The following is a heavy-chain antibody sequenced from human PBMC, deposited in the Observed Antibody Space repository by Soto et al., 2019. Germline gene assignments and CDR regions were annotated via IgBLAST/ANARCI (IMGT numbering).Heavy chain of an antibody. J-gene: IGHJ4*02. CDR1: GFIFSHYA. CDR2: ISGSGEIT. D-gene: IGHD5-12*01. CDR3: AKKGDGYNADFDY. V-gene: IGHV3-23*01. Sequence: EVQLLVSGGDLIQPGGSLRLSCTASGFIFSHYAMTCVRQAPGKGLEWVSVISGSGEITYYADPVKGRFTISRHNSKNTLYLQMNNLRAEDTAVYYCAKKGDGYNADFDYWSQGTLVTVSS.